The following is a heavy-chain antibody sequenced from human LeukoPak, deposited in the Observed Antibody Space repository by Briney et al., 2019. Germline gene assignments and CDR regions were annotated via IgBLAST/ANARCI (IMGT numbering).Heavy chain of an antibody. CDR1: GFTFSSHW. J-gene: IGHJ4*02. Sequence: PGGSLRLSCAASGFTFSSHWMSWVRQAPGKGLEWVANIKQDGSEKYYVDSVKGRLTISSDNAKNSRYLQMNSLRAEDTAVYYWARGGSSGYPERFDYWGQGTLVTVSS. D-gene: IGHD3-22*01. V-gene: IGHV3-7*01. CDR2: IKQDGSEK. CDR3: ARGGSSGYPERFDY.